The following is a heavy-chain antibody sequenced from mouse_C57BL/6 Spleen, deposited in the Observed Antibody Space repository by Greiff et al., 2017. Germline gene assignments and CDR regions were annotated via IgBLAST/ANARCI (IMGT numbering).Heavy chain of an antibody. CDR2: IWTGGGP. CDR3: TRKWGDYYDSSLYWYFDD. D-gene: IGHD1-1*01. CDR1: GFSLTSYA. V-gene: IGHV2-9-1*01. Sequence: VQLVESGPGLVAPSQSLSITCTVSGFSLTSYAISWVRQPPGKGLEWLGVIWTGGGPNYNSALKSRLSISKDNSKSQVFLKMNSRITEDTARYYCTRKWGDYYDSSLYWYFDDWGTGTTVTVAS. J-gene: IGHJ1*03.